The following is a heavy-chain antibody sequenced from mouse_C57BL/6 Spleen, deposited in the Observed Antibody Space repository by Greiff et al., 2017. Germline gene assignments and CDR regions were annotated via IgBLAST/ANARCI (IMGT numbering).Heavy chain of an antibody. Sequence: QVQLQQSGPELVKPGASVKISCKASGYAFSSSWMNWVKQRPGKGLEWIGRIYPGDGDTNYNGKFKGKATLTADKSSSTAYMQLSSLTSEDSAVYFCARGVDYDEGYLDYWGQGTTLTVSS. CDR2: IYPGDGDT. CDR3: ARGVDYDEGYLDY. D-gene: IGHD2-4*01. V-gene: IGHV1-82*01. CDR1: GYAFSSSW. J-gene: IGHJ2*01.